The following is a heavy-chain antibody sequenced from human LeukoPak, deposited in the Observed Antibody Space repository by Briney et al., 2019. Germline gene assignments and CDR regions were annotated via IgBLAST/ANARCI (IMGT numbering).Heavy chain of an antibody. CDR3: ARGEGLAAGSDLYYFDY. D-gene: IGHD6-13*01. Sequence: ASETLSLTCTVSGGSISSYYWSWIRQPPGKGLEWIGYIYYSGSTNYNPSLKSRVTISVDTSKNQFSLKLSSVTAADTAVYYCARGEGLAAGSDLYYFDYWGQGTLVTVSS. CDR2: IYYSGST. J-gene: IGHJ4*02. V-gene: IGHV4-59*08. CDR1: GGSISSYY.